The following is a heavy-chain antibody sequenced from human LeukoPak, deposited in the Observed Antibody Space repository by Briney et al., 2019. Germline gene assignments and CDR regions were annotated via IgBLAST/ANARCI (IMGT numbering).Heavy chain of an antibody. CDR3: ARDEWGLWFGDP. Sequence: GGSLRLSCAASGFTFSSYSMNWVRQAPGRGLEWVSYITRSSSTTHYADSMKGRFTISRDNAKNSLYLQMNSLRAEDTAVYYCARDEWGLWFGDPWGQGTLVTVSS. D-gene: IGHD3-10*01. CDR1: GFTFSSYS. J-gene: IGHJ4*02. V-gene: IGHV3-48*04. CDR2: ITRSSSTT.